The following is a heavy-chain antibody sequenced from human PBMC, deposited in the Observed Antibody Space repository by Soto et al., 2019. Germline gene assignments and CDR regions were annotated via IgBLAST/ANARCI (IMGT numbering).Heavy chain of an antibody. CDR3: ARGVVVAATLWFAP. Sequence: QVQLVESGGGVVQPGRSLRLSCAASGFTFSSYGMHWVRQAPGKGLEWVAVIWYDGSNKYYADSVKGRFTISRDNSKNTLYLQMNSLRAEDTAVYYCARGVVVAATLWFAPWGQGTLVTVSS. D-gene: IGHD2-15*01. J-gene: IGHJ5*02. V-gene: IGHV3-33*01. CDR1: GFTFSSYG. CDR2: IWYDGSNK.